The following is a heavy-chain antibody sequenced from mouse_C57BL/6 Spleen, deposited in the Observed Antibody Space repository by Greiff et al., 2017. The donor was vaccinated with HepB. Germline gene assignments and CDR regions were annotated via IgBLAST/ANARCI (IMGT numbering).Heavy chain of an antibody. Sequence: EVKLVESGGGLVKPGGSLKLSCAASGFTFSSYTMSWVRQTPEKRLEWVATISGGGGNTYYPDSVKGRFTISRDNAKNTLYLQMSSLRSEDKALYYCARHLITTVVRYAMDYWGQGTSVTVSS. D-gene: IGHD1-1*01. CDR2: ISGGGGNT. J-gene: IGHJ4*01. CDR3: ARHLITTVVRYAMDY. CDR1: GFTFSSYT. V-gene: IGHV5-9*01.